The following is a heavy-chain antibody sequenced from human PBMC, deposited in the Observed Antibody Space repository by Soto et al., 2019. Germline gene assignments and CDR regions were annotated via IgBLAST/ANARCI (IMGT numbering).Heavy chain of an antibody. CDR3: ARDDHTYGVY. Sequence: PGGSLRLSCAASGFSFRDYFMSWIRQAPGKGLEWVSYIGPYGNTIYYADSVKGRFTISRDDATSSLHLHMNSLRTEDTAVYYCARDDHTYGVYWGQGTPVTV. D-gene: IGHD2-21*01. J-gene: IGHJ4*02. CDR1: GFSFRDYF. CDR2: IGPYGNTI. V-gene: IGHV3-11*01.